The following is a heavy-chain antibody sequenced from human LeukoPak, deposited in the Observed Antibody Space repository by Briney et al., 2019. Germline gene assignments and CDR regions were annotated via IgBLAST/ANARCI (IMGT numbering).Heavy chain of an antibody. CDR2: TYYRSKWYN. V-gene: IGHV6-1*01. CDR3: AQGYCSSTSCLGLYAFDI. Sequence: SQTLSLTCAISGDIVSSNSAAWNWIRQSPSRGLEWLGRTYYRSKWYNDYAVSVKSRITINPDTSKNQFSLQLNSVTPEDTAVYYCAQGYCSSTSCLGLYAFDIWGQGTMVTVSS. CDR1: GDIVSSNSAA. D-gene: IGHD2-2*01. J-gene: IGHJ3*02.